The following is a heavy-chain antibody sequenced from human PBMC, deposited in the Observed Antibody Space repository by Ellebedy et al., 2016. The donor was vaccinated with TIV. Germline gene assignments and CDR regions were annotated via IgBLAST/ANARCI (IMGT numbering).Heavy chain of an antibody. D-gene: IGHD1-26*01. Sequence: GGSLRLSCAASGFIFSDFCMTWIRQAPGRGLELVSYITSGGGTTYYADSVKGRFTTSRDNAQNSLHLQMNSLRAEDTAVYYCVRDTRFIDHQYNWFDPWGQGTQVTVSS. J-gene: IGHJ5*02. CDR2: ITSGGGTT. CDR1: GFIFSDFC. V-gene: IGHV3-11*01. CDR3: VRDTRFIDHQYNWFDP.